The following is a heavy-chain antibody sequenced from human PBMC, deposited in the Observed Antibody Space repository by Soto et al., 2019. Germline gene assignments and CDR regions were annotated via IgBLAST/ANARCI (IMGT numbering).Heavy chain of an antibody. CDR1: GFTFSDFY. D-gene: IGHD2-15*01. CDR2: TSGTSHDT. J-gene: IGHJ6*02. V-gene: IGHV3-11*05. CDR3: ARSGGTCYSAGCYCYAMDV. Sequence: QVQLVESGGGLVKPGGSLRLSCAASGFTFSDFYMSWVRQAPGKGLGWVSYTSGTSHDTNYADSVKGRFTISRDNAKNSLHLQRHTLRAEDTALYYCARSGGTCYSAGCYCYAMDVWGQGTTVTVSS.